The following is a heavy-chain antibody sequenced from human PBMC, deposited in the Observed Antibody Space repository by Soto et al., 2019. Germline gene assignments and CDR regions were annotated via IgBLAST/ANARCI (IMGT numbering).Heavy chain of an antibody. CDR3: ERDGWGILGFTGDDY. J-gene: IGHJ4*02. D-gene: IGHD1-26*01. CDR1: GFTFSSYG. V-gene: IGHV3-33*01. Sequence: QVQLVESGGGVVQPGRSLRLSCAASGFTFSSYGMYWVRQAPGKGLEWVAVIWYDGSNKYYADSVKGRFTISRDNSKNSLYLQMSSLRAEDTAVYYCERDGWGILGFTGDDYWGQGTLVTVSS. CDR2: IWYDGSNK.